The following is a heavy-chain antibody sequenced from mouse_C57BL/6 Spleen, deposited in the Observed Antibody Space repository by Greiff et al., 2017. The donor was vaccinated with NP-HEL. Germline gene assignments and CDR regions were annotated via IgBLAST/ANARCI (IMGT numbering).Heavy chain of an antibody. V-gene: IGHV1-76*01. J-gene: IGHJ3*01. D-gene: IGHD4-1*01. Sequence: QVQLQHSGAELVRPGASVKLSCKASGYTFTDYYINWVKQRPGQGLEWIARIYPGSGNTYYNEKFKGKATLTAEKSSSTAYMQLSSLTSEDSAVYFCARGANWSWFAYWGQGTLVTVSA. CDR3: ARGANWSWFAY. CDR1: GYTFTDYY. CDR2: IYPGSGNT.